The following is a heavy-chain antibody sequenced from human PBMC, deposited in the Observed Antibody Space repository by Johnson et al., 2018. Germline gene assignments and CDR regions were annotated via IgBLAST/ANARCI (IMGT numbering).Heavy chain of an antibody. D-gene: IGHD4-17*01. J-gene: IGHJ3*02. CDR2: ISSSSSYI. V-gene: IGHV3-21*01. CDR1: GFTFSSYS. Sequence: VQLLESGGGLVQPGGSLRLSCAASGFTFSSYSMNWVRQAPGKGLEWVSSISSSSSYIYYADSVTGRFTISRDNAKNSLYLQMNSLRAEDTAVYYCATYGAHDAFDIWGQGTMVTVSS. CDR3: ATYGAHDAFDI.